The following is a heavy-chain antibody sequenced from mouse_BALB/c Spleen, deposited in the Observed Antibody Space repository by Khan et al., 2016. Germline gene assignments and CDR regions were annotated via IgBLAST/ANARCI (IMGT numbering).Heavy chain of an antibody. CDR1: GYSITSDYS. Sequence: EVQLQESGPDLVKPSQSLSLTCTVTGYSITSDYSWHWIRQFPGNKLEWMAYIHYSGSTNYTPSLKSRISITRDTSKHQFFLQLNSVTTEDTATYDCVCFGNYFDYWGQGTTLTVSS. D-gene: IGHD1-1*02. CDR3: VCFGNYFDY. V-gene: IGHV3-1*02. J-gene: IGHJ2*01. CDR2: IHYSGST.